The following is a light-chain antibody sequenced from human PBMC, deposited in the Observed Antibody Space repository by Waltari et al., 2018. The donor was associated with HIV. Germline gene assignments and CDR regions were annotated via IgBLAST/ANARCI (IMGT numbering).Light chain of an antibody. V-gene: IGLV1-44*01. Sequence: QSVLTQPPSASGALGQRVSIFCSGSSSNIGGNAVNWYQQLPGPAPNPIISSNVHRRSAVADRFRASKSGTSASLAISGLQSEDEADYYCGSWDDSLNGHVVFGGGTKLTVL. CDR2: SNV. CDR3: GSWDDSLNGHVV. CDR1: SSNIGGNA. J-gene: IGLJ2*01.